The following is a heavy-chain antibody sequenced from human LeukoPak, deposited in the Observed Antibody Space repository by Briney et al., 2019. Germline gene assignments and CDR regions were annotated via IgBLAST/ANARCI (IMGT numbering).Heavy chain of an antibody. CDR1: GFTFSSFA. J-gene: IGHJ3*02. V-gene: IGHV3-23*01. D-gene: IGHD4-17*01. CDR3: AKGVTTVTVTDAFDI. CDR2: ISPSGGTS. Sequence: GGSLRLSCAASGFTFSSFAINWVRQAPGKGLQWVSGISPSGGTSHYADSVKGRFTISRDNSKNTLYLQMNSLRAEDTAVYYCAKGVTTVTVTDAFDIWGQGTMVTVSS.